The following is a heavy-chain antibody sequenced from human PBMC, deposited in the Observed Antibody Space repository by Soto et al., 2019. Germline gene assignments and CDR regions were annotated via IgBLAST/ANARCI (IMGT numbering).Heavy chain of an antibody. Sequence: QVQLVESGGGVVQPGRSLRLSCAASGFTFSSYGMHWVRQAPGKWLEWVAVIWYDGSNKYYADSVKGRFTISRDNSKNTLYLQMNSLRAEDTAVYYCARDPGAAIFGVVTSQGMDVWGQGTTVTVSS. CDR1: GFTFSSYG. CDR3: ARDPGAAIFGVVTSQGMDV. V-gene: IGHV3-33*01. J-gene: IGHJ6*02. D-gene: IGHD3-3*01. CDR2: IWYDGSNK.